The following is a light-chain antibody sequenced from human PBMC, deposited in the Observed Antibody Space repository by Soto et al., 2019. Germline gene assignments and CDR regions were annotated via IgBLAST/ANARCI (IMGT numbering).Light chain of an antibody. CDR2: GAS. CDR3: QQYNSWPLT. Sequence: DIQLTQSPSSLSASVGDRVTITYHASQDINNYLNWYQQKPGKAPKLLIYGASSLETGVPSRFRGSGSGTDFTFTISSLQSEDFAVYYCQQYNSWPLTFGGGTKVDI. CDR1: QDINNY. V-gene: IGKV1-33*01. J-gene: IGKJ4*01.